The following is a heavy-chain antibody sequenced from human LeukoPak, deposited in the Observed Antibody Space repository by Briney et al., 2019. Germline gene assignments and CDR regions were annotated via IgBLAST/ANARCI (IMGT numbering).Heavy chain of an antibody. V-gene: IGHV4-39*01. Sequence: SETLSLTCTASGGSISSSSYYWGWIRQPPGKGLEWIGSIYYSGSTYYNPSLKSRVTISVDTSKNQFSLKLSSVTAADTAVYYCARRGYSYGYGIFDPWGQGTLVTVSS. CDR3: ARRGYSYGYGIFDP. CDR2: IYYSGST. CDR1: GGSISSSSYY. D-gene: IGHD5-18*01. J-gene: IGHJ5*02.